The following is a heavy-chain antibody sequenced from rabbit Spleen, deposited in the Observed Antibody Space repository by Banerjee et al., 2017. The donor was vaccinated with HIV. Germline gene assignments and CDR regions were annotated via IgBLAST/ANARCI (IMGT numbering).Heavy chain of an antibody. CDR2: IYAAKGST. Sequence: QLTETGGGLVQPGGSLTLSCKASGIDFTKYYITWVRQAPGKGLEWIGIIYAAKGSTDYASWVNGRFTISSDNAQSTVDLKMTSLTAADTATYFCARNYVNAFDPWGPGTLVTVS. V-gene: IGHV1S7*01. CDR3: ARNYVNAFDP. J-gene: IGHJ2*01. CDR1: GIDFTKYY. D-gene: IGHD1-1*01.